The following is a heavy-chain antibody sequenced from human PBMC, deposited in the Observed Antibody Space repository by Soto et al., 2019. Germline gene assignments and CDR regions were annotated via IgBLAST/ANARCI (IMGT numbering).Heavy chain of an antibody. Sequence: SGTLSLTCTVSGGSISRYYWSWIRQPPGKGLEWIGYIYYSGSTNYNPSLKSRVSISVDTSKNQFSLKVSSVTAADTAGYHCASYSTYWHYSFDPWGQETL. D-gene: IGHD1-7*01. CDR1: GGSISRYY. CDR3: ASYSTYWHYSFDP. V-gene: IGHV4-59*08. J-gene: IGHJ5*02. CDR2: IYYSGST.